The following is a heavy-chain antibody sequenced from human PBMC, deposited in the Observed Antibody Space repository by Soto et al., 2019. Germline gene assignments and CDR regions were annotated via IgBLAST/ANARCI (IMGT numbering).Heavy chain of an antibody. CDR2: IDPSDSYT. CDR3: ARQGRAAAGTLGGMDI. Sequence: GESLKISCKGSGYSFTSYWISWVRQMPGKGLEWMGRIDPSDSYTNYSPSFQGHVTISADKSISTAYLQWSSLKASDTAMYYCARQGRAAAGTLGGMDIWGQGNTVTVSS. CDR1: GYSFTSYW. V-gene: IGHV5-10-1*01. J-gene: IGHJ6*01. D-gene: IGHD6-13*01.